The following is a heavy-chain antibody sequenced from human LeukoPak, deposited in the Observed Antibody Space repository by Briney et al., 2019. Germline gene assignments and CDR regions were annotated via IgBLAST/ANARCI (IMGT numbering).Heavy chain of an antibody. Sequence: SETLSLTCTVSGGSISSYYWSWIRQPPGKGLEWIGYIYYSGSTNYNPSLKSRVTISVDTSKNQFSLKLSSVTAADTAVYYWAREVGGGRIADGAQGPLVTVPS. CDR3: AREVGGGRIAD. CDR2: IYYSGST. V-gene: IGHV4-59*08. CDR1: GGSISSYY. J-gene: IGHJ4*02. D-gene: IGHD2-15*01.